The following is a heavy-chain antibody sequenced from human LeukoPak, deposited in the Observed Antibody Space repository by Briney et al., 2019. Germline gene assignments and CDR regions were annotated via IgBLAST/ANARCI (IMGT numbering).Heavy chain of an antibody. CDR1: GYTFTSYG. CDR3: ARDRRAYYDILTDQKGEFDY. Sequence: ASVKVSCKASGYTFTSYGISWVRQAPGQGLEWMGWISAYNGNTNYAQKLQGRVTMTTDTSTSTAYMELRSLRSDDTAVYYCARDRRAYYDILTDQKGEFDYWGQGTLVTVSS. CDR2: ISAYNGNT. D-gene: IGHD3-9*01. J-gene: IGHJ4*02. V-gene: IGHV1-18*01.